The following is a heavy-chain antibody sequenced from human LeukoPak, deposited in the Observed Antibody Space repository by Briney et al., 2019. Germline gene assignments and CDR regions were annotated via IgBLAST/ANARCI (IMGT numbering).Heavy chain of an antibody. CDR2: IHYSGST. V-gene: IGHV4-59*01. CDR1: GGSISSYY. CDR3: ARGMVRGVINWFDP. D-gene: IGHD3-10*01. J-gene: IGHJ5*02. Sequence: SETLSLTCTVSGGSISSYYWSWIRQPPGKGLEWIGYIHYSGSTNYNPSLKSRVTISVDTSKNQFSLKLSSVTAADTAVYYCARGMVRGVINWFDPWGQGTLVTVSS.